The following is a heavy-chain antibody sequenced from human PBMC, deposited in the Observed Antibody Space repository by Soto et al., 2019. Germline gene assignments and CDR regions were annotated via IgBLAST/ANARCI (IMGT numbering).Heavy chain of an antibody. D-gene: IGHD2-2*01. CDR1: GGTFSSYA. V-gene: IGHV1-69*12. CDR3: AIPMLGVLVPAATVRRSVYGMDV. Sequence: QVQLVQSGAEVKKPGSSVKVSCKASGGTFSSYAISWVRQAPGQGLEWMGGIIPIFGTANYAQKFQGRVTITADESTSTAYMELRSMRSEDTAVYYCAIPMLGVLVPAATVRRSVYGMDVWGQGTTVTVSS. CDR2: IIPIFGTA. J-gene: IGHJ6*02.